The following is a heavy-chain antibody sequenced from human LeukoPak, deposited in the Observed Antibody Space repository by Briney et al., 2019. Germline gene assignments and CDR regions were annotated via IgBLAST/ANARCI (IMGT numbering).Heavy chain of an antibody. CDR3: ARGIVGHNWFDP. D-gene: IGHD3-22*01. V-gene: IGHV4-59*01. CDR1: GGSFSGYY. Sequence: PSETLSLICAVYGGSFSGYYWSWIRQPPGKGLEWIGYIYYSGSTNYNPSLKSRLTISVDTSKSQFSLKLSSVTAADTAVYYCARGIVGHNWFDPWGQGTLVTVSS. CDR2: IYYSGST. J-gene: IGHJ5*02.